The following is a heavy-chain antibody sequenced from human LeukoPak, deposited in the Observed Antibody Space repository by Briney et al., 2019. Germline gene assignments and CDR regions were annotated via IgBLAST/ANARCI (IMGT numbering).Heavy chain of an antibody. CDR3: ASGITGTTSAFDY. Sequence: GGSLRLSCAASTFTFSIYLMNWVRHAPGKGLEWVSSISRSSSYIYHAHSLKGRFTIYRDNAKNSLYLQLNSLGAEDTAVYYCASGITGTTSAFDYWGQGTLVTVSS. V-gene: IGHV3-21*01. CDR2: ISRSSSYI. J-gene: IGHJ4*02. D-gene: IGHD1-7*01. CDR1: TFTFSIYL.